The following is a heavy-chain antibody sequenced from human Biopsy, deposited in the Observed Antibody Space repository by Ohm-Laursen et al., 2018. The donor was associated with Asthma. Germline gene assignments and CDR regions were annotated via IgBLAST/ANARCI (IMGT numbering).Heavy chain of an antibody. D-gene: IGHD2-2*01. CDR1: GGTFSSNS. Sequence: SSVKVSCKASGGTFSSNSINWVRQAPGQGLEWMGRIIPIFGPINYAQKFQGRVTISADDSTSTAYMELSSLSSEDTALYYCARGPEYVRSSGALDYWGQGTLVTVSS. V-gene: IGHV1-69*15. CDR2: IIPIFGPI. J-gene: IGHJ4*02. CDR3: ARGPEYVRSSGALDY.